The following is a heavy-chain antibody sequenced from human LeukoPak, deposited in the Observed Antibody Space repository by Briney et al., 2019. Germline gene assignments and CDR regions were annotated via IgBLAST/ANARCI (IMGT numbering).Heavy chain of an antibody. CDR2: IYYSGST. V-gene: IGHV4-59*01. D-gene: IGHD3-3*01. Sequence: SETLSLTCTVSGGSISSYYWSWIRQPPGKGLEWIGYIYYSGSTNYNPSLKSRVTISIDTSKNQFSLKLNSVTAADTAVYYCARRTYDLWSGDYTGAFDIWGQRTMVTVSS. CDR1: GGSISSYY. CDR3: ARRTYDLWSGDYTGAFDI. J-gene: IGHJ3*02.